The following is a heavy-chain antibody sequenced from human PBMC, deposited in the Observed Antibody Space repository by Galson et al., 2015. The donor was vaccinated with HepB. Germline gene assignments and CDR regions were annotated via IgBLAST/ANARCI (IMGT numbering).Heavy chain of an antibody. Sequence: SLRLSCAAPGFTFSSYSMIWVRQAPGKGLEWISYISSSGNTIYYADSVKGRFTISRDNAKKSLFLQMNSLRDEDTAVYYCARSLYSWEFPGALIDYWGQGTLVTVSS. J-gene: IGHJ4*02. D-gene: IGHD3-10*01. V-gene: IGHV3-48*02. CDR3: ARSLYSWEFPGALIDY. CDR1: GFTFSSYS. CDR2: ISSSGNTI.